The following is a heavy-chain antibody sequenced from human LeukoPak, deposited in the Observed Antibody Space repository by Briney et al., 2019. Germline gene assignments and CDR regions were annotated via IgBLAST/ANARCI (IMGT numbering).Heavy chain of an antibody. Sequence: GGSLRLSCAASGFTFGDYAVSWVRQAPGKGLEWVSTIGGTGFNTYYADSLKGRVTVSRDNPKNTLYLQMHSLRVDDTAIYFCAKNQGWELPSYHFDYWGRGTLVTVSP. J-gene: IGHJ4*02. V-gene: IGHV3-23*01. D-gene: IGHD1-26*01. CDR2: IGGTGFNT. CDR1: GFTFGDYA. CDR3: AKNQGWELPSYHFDY.